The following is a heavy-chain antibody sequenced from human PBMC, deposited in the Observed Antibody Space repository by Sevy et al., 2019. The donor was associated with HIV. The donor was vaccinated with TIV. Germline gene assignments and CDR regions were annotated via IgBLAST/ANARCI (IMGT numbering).Heavy chain of an antibody. CDR1: GFTFSSYS. Sequence: GGSLRLSCAASGFTFSSYSMNWVRQAPGKGLEWVSSISSSSSYIYYADSVKGRFTISRDNAKNSLYLQMNSLRAEDTAVCYCATGKVNYYDSSFARVWGQGTLVTVSS. CDR2: ISSSSSYI. J-gene: IGHJ4*02. D-gene: IGHD3-22*01. V-gene: IGHV3-21*01. CDR3: ATGKVNYYDSSFARV.